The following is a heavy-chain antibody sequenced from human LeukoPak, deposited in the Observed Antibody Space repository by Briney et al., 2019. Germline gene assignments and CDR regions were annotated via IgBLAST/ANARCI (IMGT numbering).Heavy chain of an antibody. V-gene: IGHV3-33*01. CDR2: IWYDGSNK. CDR3: AREIDRQWLERYFDY. D-gene: IGHD6-19*01. J-gene: IGHJ4*02. Sequence: PGGSLRLSCAASGFTFSSYGMHWVRQAPGKGLEWVAVIWYDGSNKYYADSVKGRFTISRDNSKNTLYLQMNSLRAEDTAVYYCAREIDRQWLERYFDYWGQGTLVTVSS. CDR1: GFTFSSYG.